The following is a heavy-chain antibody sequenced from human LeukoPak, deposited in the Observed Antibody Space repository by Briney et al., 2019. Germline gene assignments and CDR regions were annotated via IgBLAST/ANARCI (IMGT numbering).Heavy chain of an antibody. Sequence: GGSLRLSCAASGFTFSSYSMNWVRQAPGKGLEWGSSISSSSSYIYYADSVKGRFTISRDNAKNSLYLQMNSLRVEDTAVYYCAIIGVRDAFDIWGQGTMVTVSS. CDR2: ISSSSSYI. V-gene: IGHV3-21*01. D-gene: IGHD3-22*01. J-gene: IGHJ3*02. CDR1: GFTFSSYS. CDR3: AIIGVRDAFDI.